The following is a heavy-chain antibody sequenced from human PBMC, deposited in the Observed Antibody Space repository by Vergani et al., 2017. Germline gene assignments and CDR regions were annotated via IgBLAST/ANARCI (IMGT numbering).Heavy chain of an antibody. CDR3: AKDRRPGPYYFDY. CDR1: GFTFNSYA. J-gene: IGHJ4*02. V-gene: IGHV3-23*01. Sequence: EVQLLESGGGLVQPGGSLRLSCAASGFTFNSYAMSWVRQAPGKGLEWVSAISGSGGSTYYADSVKGRFTISRDNSKNTLYLQMNSLRAEDTAVYYCAKDRRPGPYYFDYWGQGTLVTVSS. D-gene: IGHD7-27*01. CDR2: ISGSGGST.